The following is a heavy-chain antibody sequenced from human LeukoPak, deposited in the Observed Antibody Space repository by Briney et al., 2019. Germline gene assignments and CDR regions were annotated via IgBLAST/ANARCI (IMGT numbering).Heavy chain of an antibody. CDR2: IYYSGST. J-gene: IGHJ4*02. V-gene: IGHV4-59*01. Sequence: SGTLSLTCTVSGGSISSYYWSWIRQPLEKGLEWIGYIYYSGSTNYNPSLKSRVTISVDTSKNQFSLKLSSVTAADTAVYYCARVLNAVEMVDYWGQGTLVSVSS. CDR1: GGSISSYY. D-gene: IGHD5-24*01. CDR3: ARVLNAVEMVDY.